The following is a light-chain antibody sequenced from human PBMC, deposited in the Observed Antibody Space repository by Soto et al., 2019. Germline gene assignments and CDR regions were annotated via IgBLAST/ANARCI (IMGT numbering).Light chain of an antibody. J-gene: IGKJ3*01. CDR2: DAS. Sequence: EVVLTQSPATLSSSPGERATLSCRASQSVKNFLAWYQQKPGQAPRLLIFDASNRATAIPARFSGSGSGTDFTLTISALEPEDLGVYYCQQRNNWPFTFGPGTKVDIK. V-gene: IGKV3-11*01. CDR3: QQRNNWPFT. CDR1: QSVKNF.